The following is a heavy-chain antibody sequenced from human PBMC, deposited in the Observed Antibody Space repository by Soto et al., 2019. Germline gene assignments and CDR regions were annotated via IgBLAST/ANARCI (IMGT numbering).Heavy chain of an antibody. D-gene: IGHD3-3*01. J-gene: IGHJ5*02. Sequence: SETLSLTCTVSGGSISSSSYYWGWIRQPPGKGLEWIGSIYYSGSTYYNPSLKSRVTISVDTSKNQFSLKLSSVTAADTAVYYCARLDFWSANNWFDPWGQGTLVTVSS. CDR1: GGSISSSSYY. CDR3: ARLDFWSANNWFDP. V-gene: IGHV4-39*01. CDR2: IYYSGST.